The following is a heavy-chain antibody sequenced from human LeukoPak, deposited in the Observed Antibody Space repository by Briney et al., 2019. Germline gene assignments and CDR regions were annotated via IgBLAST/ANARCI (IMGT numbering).Heavy chain of an antibody. CDR2: ISSSSSTI. J-gene: IGHJ6*02. D-gene: IGHD3-3*01. V-gene: IGHV3-48*01. CDR1: GFTFSSYS. Sequence: GGSLRLSCAASGFTFSSYSMNWVRQAPGKGLEWVSYISSSSSTIYYADSVKGRFTISRDNAKNSLYLQMNSLRAEDTAVYYCARDNEELRFLEWLKNYYGMDVWGQGTTDTVSS. CDR3: ARDNEELRFLEWLKNYYGMDV.